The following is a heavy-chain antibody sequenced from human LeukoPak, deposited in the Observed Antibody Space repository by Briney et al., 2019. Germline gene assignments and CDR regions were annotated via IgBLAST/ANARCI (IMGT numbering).Heavy chain of an antibody. J-gene: IGHJ4*02. D-gene: IGHD4-17*01. Sequence: EASVKVSCKASGGTFSSYAISWVRQAPGQGLEWMGGIIPIFGTANYAQKFQGRVTITADESTSTAYMELSSLRSEDTAVYYCARDDYGAPLDYWGQGTLVTVSS. V-gene: IGHV1-69*13. CDR1: GGTFSSYA. CDR2: IIPIFGTA. CDR3: ARDDYGAPLDY.